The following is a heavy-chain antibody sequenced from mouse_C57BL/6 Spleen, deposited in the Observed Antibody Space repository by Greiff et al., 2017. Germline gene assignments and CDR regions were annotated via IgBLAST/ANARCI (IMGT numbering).Heavy chain of an antibody. D-gene: IGHD1-1*01. CDR3: ARSYYGSSYVDY. CDR1: GYTFTSYW. V-gene: IGHV1-7*01. CDR2: INPSSGYT. Sequence: LVESGAELAKPGASVKLSCKASGYTFTSYWMHWVKQRPGQGLEWIGYINPSSGYTKYNHKFKDKATLTADKSSSTAYMQLGSLTYADSAVYDCARSYYGSSYVDYWGQGTTLTVSS. J-gene: IGHJ2*01.